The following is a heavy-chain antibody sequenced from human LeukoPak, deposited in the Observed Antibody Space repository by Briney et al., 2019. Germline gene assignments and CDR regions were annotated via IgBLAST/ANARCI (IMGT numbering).Heavy chain of an antibody. D-gene: IGHD3-9*01. J-gene: IGHJ6*03. CDR3: ARDPTYYDILTGYGGYYYYYMDV. CDR2: INWIGAST. V-gene: IGHV3-20*04. Sequence: PGGSLRLSCAPSGFTFDDYGMSWVRQAPGKGLEWVSGINWIGASTGYADSVKGLFTNSRDNAKNSLYLQMNSLRAEDTALYYCARDPTYYDILTGYGGYYYYYMDVWGKGTTVTVSS. CDR1: GFTFDDYG.